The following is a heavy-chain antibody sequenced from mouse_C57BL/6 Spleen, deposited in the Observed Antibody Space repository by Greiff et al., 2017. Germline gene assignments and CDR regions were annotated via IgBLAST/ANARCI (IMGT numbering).Heavy chain of an antibody. Sequence: VQLQQSGPELVKPGASVKISCKASGYTFTDYYMNWVKQSHGKSLEWIGDINPNNGGTSYNQKFKGKATLTVDKSSSTAYMELRSLTSEYSAVYYCARCDGYYPFAYWGQGTLVTVSA. CDR3: ARCDGYYPFAY. D-gene: IGHD2-3*01. CDR1: GYTFTDYY. V-gene: IGHV1-26*01. CDR2: INPNNGGT. J-gene: IGHJ3*01.